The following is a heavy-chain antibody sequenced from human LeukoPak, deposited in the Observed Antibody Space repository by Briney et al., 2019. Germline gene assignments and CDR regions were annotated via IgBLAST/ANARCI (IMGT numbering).Heavy chain of an antibody. CDR2: IYTSGST. V-gene: IGHV4-61*02. J-gene: IGHJ5*02. CDR1: GGSISSGSYY. Sequence: SQTLSLTCTVSGGSISSGSYYWSWIRQPAGKGLEWIGRIYTSGSTNYNPSLKSRVTISVGTSKNQFSLKLSSVTAADTAVYYCARDAVEYGDYLNWFDPWGQGTLVTVSS. D-gene: IGHD4-17*01. CDR3: ARDAVEYGDYLNWFDP.